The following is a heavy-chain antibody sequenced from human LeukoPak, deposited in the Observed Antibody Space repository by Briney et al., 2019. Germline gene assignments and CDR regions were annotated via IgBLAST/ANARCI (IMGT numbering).Heavy chain of an antibody. V-gene: IGHV3-21*01. D-gene: IGHD3-10*01. CDR1: GFTFSSYS. Sequence: GRSLRLSCAASGFTFSSYSMNWVRQAPGKGREWVLSIIISSSYIYYADSVKGRFTISRDNAKNSLYLQMNSLRAEDTAVYYCARDLMVRGVITYYYYYGMDVWGQGTTVTDPS. J-gene: IGHJ6*01. CDR3: ARDLMVRGVITYYYYYGMDV. CDR2: IIISSSYI.